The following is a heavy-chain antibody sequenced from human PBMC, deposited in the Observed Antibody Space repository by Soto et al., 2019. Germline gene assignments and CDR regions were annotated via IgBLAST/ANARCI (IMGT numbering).Heavy chain of an antibody. CDR3: ARRPTSDSLGHAFDI. J-gene: IGHJ3*02. CDR2: VGTVGDI. V-gene: IGHV3-13*01. CDR1: GFTFSIYD. D-gene: IGHD1-26*01. Sequence: GGSLRLSCVASGFTFSIYDMHWVRQAAGEGLQWVSAVGTVGDIYYAGSVRGRFTISRDNGRNSLFLQMNSLRAVDTAVYYCARRPTSDSLGHAFDIWGQGTLVTVSS.